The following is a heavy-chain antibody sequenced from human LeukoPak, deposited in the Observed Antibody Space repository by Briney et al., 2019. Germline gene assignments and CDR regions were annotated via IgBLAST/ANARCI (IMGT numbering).Heavy chain of an antibody. J-gene: IGHJ4*02. D-gene: IGHD3-9*01. CDR3: AKADYDFLTGYYAIDY. V-gene: IGHV3-23*01. Sequence: GGSLRLSCAASGFTFSSYAMSWVRQAPGKGLEWVSAISGSGGSTYYADSVKGRFTISRDNSKNTLYLQMNSLRAEDTAVYYCAKADYDFLTGYYAIDYWGQGTLVTVSS. CDR2: ISGSGGST. CDR1: GFTFSSYA.